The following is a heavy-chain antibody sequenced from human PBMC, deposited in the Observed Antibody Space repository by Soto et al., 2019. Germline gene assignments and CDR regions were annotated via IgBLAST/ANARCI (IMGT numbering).Heavy chain of an antibody. V-gene: IGHV5-51*01. D-gene: IGHD2-21*01. Sequence: PGESLKISCNGSGYSFTNYWIGWVRQMPGKGLEWMGIIYVGDSDTRYSPSFQGQVTISADKSISTAYLQWSSLRASDTAMYYCARLVNIFDFDYWGQGTLVTVSS. J-gene: IGHJ4*02. CDR2: IYVGDSDT. CDR3: ARLVNIFDFDY. CDR1: GYSFTNYW.